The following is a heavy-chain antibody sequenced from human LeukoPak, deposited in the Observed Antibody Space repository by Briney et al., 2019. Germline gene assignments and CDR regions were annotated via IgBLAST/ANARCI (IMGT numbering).Heavy chain of an antibody. CDR1: GFTVSSNY. CDR3: AKRGAEVGTTIAPGDY. CDR2: IGGSGGST. Sequence: GGSLRLSCAASGFTVSSNYMSWVRQAPGKGLEWVSAIGGSGGSTYYADSVKGRFTISRDSSKNTLYLQMNSLRAEDTAVYYCAKRGAEVGTTIAPGDYWGQGSLVTVSS. V-gene: IGHV3-23*01. D-gene: IGHD1-26*01. J-gene: IGHJ4*02.